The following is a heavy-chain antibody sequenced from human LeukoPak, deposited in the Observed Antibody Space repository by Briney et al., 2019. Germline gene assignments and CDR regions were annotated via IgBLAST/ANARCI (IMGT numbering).Heavy chain of an antibody. D-gene: IGHD6-6*01. V-gene: IGHV3-7*01. CDR1: GFTFSSYW. J-gene: IGHJ4*02. CDR3: AREGMYSSSPARV. CDR2: IKQDGSEK. Sequence: GGSLRLSCAASGFTFSSYWMSWVRQAPGKGLEWAANIKQDGSEKYYVDSVKGRFTISRDNAKNSLYLQMNSLRAEDTAVYYCAREGMYSSSPARVWGQGTLVTVSS.